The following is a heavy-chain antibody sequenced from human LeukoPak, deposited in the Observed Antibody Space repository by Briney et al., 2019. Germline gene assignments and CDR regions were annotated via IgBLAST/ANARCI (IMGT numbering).Heavy chain of an antibody. CDR1: GGSFSGYY. V-gene: IGHV4-34*01. Sequence: PSETLSLTCAVYGGSFSGYYWSWIRQPPGKGLEWIGSIYYSGSTYYNPSLKSRVTISIDTSKNQFSLKLSSVTTADTAVYYCARHLSTQLGTWFDPWGQGTLVTVSS. CDR2: IYYSGST. D-gene: IGHD7-27*01. CDR3: ARHLSTQLGTWFDP. J-gene: IGHJ5*02.